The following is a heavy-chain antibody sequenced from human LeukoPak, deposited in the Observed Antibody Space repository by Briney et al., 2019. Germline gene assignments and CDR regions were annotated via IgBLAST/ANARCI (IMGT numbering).Heavy chain of an antibody. J-gene: IGHJ5*02. CDR3: ARHNYYNFWNALNWFDP. D-gene: IGHD3-3*01. CDR1: GGSFSGYY. V-gene: IGHV4-34*01. Sequence: SETLSLTCAVYGGSFSGYYWSWIRQPPGKGLEWIASIYYSGSTYYNPSLKSRVTISVDTSKNQFSLKLSSVTAADTALYYCARHNYYNFWNALNWFDPWGQGTLVTVSS. CDR2: IYYSGST.